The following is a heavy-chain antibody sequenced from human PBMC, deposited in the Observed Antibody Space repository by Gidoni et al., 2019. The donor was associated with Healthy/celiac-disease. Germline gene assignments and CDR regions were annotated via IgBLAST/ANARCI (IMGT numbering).Heavy chain of an antibody. J-gene: IGHJ4*02. CDR3: ARTSGAAAGRPADY. CDR1: GFTFSSYW. CDR2: INSDGSST. D-gene: IGHD6-13*01. V-gene: IGHV3-74*01. Sequence: EVQLVESGGGLVQPGGSLRLSCAASGFTFSSYWMHWVRQAPGKGLVGVSRINSDGSSTSYAHSVKGRFTISRDNAKNTLYLQMNSLRAEDTAVYYCARTSGAAAGRPADYWGQGTLVTVSS.